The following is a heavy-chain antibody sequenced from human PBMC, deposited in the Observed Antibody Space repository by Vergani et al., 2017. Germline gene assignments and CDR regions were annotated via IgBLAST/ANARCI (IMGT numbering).Heavy chain of an antibody. CDR1: VYGFKNFA. CDR3: ERDGTDICVSSSKYSHLLYY. CDR2: ISKDVTQD. D-gene: IGHD2-2*01. Sequence: QVSLLETGGGVFQPGKSRTLTCSASVYGFKNFAMHWVRQAPGKGLEWVATISKDVTQDYYEPSVRGRFAVSIDSFINTMFLQMDRLTTDDTAVYFCERDGTDICVSSSKYSHLLYYWGQGILVTVSS. J-gene: IGHJ4*02. V-gene: IGHV3-30*03.